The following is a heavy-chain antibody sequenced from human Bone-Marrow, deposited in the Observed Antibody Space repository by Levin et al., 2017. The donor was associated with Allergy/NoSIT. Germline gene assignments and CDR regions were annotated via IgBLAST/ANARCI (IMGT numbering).Heavy chain of an antibody. D-gene: IGHD3-10*01. J-gene: IGHJ4*02. V-gene: IGHV1-18*01. CDR2: ISPHTSNT. Sequence: ASVKVSCKTSGYNFLGFGINWVRQAPGQGLEWMGWISPHTSNTDYEQKFDGRVSFTVDTSASIAYMEMWSLRSDDTAIYFCARDASYYFGSGAELWGQGTLVSVSS. CDR3: ARDASYYFGSGAEL. CDR1: GYNFLGFG.